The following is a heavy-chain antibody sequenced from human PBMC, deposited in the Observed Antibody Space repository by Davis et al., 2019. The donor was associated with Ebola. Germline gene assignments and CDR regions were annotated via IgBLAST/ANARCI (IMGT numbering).Heavy chain of an antibody. CDR3: ARYYGSGTFDY. Sequence: PGGSLRLSCAASGFTFDDYAMHWVRQAPGKGLEWVSGISWNSGSIGYADSVKGRFTISRDNAKNSLYLQMNSLRAEDTALYYCARYYGSGTFDYWGQGTLVTVSS. CDR1: GFTFDDYA. J-gene: IGHJ4*02. CDR2: ISWNSGSI. D-gene: IGHD3-10*01. V-gene: IGHV3-9*01.